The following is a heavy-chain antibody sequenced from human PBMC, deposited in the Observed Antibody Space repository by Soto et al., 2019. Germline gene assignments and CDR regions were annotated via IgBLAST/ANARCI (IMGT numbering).Heavy chain of an antibody. V-gene: IGHV3-30-3*01. CDR3: ARGLRGSLVRGVITAATDAFDI. J-gene: IGHJ3*02. CDR1: GFTFSSYA. Sequence: GESLKISCAASGFTFSSYAMHWVRQAPGKGLEWVAVISYDGSNKYYADSVKGRFTISRDNSKNTLYLQMNSLRAEDTAVYYCARGLRGSLVRGVITAATDAFDIWGQGTMVTVSS. CDR2: ISYDGSNK. D-gene: IGHD3-10*01.